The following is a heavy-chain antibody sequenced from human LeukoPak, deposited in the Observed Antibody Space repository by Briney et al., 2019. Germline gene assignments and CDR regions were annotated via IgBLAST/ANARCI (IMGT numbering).Heavy chain of an antibody. J-gene: IGHJ1*01. Sequence: GASVKVSCKASGGTFSSYAISWVRQAPGQGLEWMGGIIPIFGTANYAQKFQGRVTITADESTSTAHMELSSLRSEDTAVYYCARPYCSGGSCYSHFQHWGQGTLVTVSS. CDR3: ARPYCSGGSCYSHFQH. V-gene: IGHV1-69*13. D-gene: IGHD2-15*01. CDR1: GGTFSSYA. CDR2: IIPIFGTA.